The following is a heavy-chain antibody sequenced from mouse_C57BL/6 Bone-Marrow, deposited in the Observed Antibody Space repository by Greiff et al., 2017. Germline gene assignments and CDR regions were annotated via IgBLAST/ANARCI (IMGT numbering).Heavy chain of an antibody. Sequence: QVQLQQSGAELVKPGASVKLSCKASGYTFTSYCITWVKQRPGQGLEWIGEIYPGSGSTYYNEKFKGKATLTADTSSSTAYLQLRSLTSEDSAIYLGAELRRAYWGKGTLVTVSA. CDR3: AELRRAY. CDR2: IYPGSGST. V-gene: IGHV1-81*01. J-gene: IGHJ3*01. D-gene: IGHD1-1*01. CDR1: GYTFTSYC.